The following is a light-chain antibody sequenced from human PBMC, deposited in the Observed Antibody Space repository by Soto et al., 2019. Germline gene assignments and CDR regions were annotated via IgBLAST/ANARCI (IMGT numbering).Light chain of an antibody. J-gene: IGLJ1*01. Sequence: QSVLTQPPSVSGAPGQRVTISCTGSSSNIGAGYDVHWYQQLPGTAPKLLIYNNNNRPSGVPDPFSGSKSGTSASLAITGLQAEDEADYYCQSYDSSLSGYVFGTGTKVTVL. CDR1: SSNIGAGYD. CDR3: QSYDSSLSGYV. CDR2: NNN. V-gene: IGLV1-40*01.